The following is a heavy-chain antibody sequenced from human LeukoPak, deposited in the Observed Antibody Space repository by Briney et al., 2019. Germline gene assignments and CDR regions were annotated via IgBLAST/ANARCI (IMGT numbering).Heavy chain of an antibody. Sequence: ASVKVSCKASGYTFTSYYMHWVRQAPGQGLEWKGIINPSGGSTSYAQKFQGRVTMTRDTSTSTVYMELSSLRSEDTAVYYCARDGIYYYDSSGCDIWGQGTMVTVSS. D-gene: IGHD3-22*01. CDR1: GYTFTSYY. J-gene: IGHJ3*02. V-gene: IGHV1-46*01. CDR3: ARDGIYYYDSSGCDI. CDR2: INPSGGST.